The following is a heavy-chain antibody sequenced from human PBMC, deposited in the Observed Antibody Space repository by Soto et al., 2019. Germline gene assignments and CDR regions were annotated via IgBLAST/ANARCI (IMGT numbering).Heavy chain of an antibody. J-gene: IGHJ4*02. V-gene: IGHV1-18*01. CDR2: ISAYNGNT. CDR3: AREFRVYSSSHRGLFAS. Sequence: ASVKVSCKASGYTFTSHGISWVRQAPGQGLEWMGWISAYNGNTNYAQKLQGRDTMTTDTSTSTAYMELRSLRSDDTAVYYCAREFRVYSSSHRGLFASRGQGTLVPVSS. D-gene: IGHD6-6*01. CDR1: GYTFTSHG.